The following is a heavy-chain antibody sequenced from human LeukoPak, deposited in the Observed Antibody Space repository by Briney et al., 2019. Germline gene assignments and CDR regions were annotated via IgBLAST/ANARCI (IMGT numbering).Heavy chain of an antibody. CDR3: AGGSGAFHI. D-gene: IGHD2-15*01. V-gene: IGHV3-21*01. J-gene: IGHJ3*02. CDR2: ISSRSSCI. CDR1: GFTFSSYS. Sequence: GGSLRLSCAASGFTFSSYSMNWVRQAPGKGLEWVSSISSRSSCIYYADSVKGRFTISRDNPKNTLYLQMHSLRAEDTAFYYCAGGSGAFHIWGQGTIVTVSS.